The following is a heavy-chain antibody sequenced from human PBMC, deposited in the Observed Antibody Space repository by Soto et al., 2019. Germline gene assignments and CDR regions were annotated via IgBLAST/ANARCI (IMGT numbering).Heavy chain of an antibody. CDR2: ISYDGSNK. V-gene: IGHV3-30*18. Sequence: QVQLVESGGGVVQPGRSLRLSCAASGFTFSSYVIHWVRQAPGKGLEWVAVISYDGSNKYYADSAKGRFTISRDNSKNTLYLQMNSLRAEDTAVYYCAKGGVVVTATPFDYWGQGTLVTVSS. CDR3: AKGGVVVTATPFDY. J-gene: IGHJ4*02. CDR1: GFTFSSYV. D-gene: IGHD2-21*02.